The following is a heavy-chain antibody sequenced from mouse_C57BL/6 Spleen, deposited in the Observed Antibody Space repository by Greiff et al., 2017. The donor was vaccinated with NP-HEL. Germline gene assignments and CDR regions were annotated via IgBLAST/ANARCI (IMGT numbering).Heavy chain of an antibody. CDR2: IHPNSGST. CDR1: GYTFTSYW. Sequence: QVQLQQPGAELVKPGASVKLSCKASGYTFTSYWMHWVKQRPGQGLEWIGMIHPNSGSTNYNEKFKSKATLTVDKSSSTAYMQLSSLTSEDAAVYYCASKVYYYFDYWGQGTTLTVSS. D-gene: IGHD2-1*01. V-gene: IGHV1-64*01. J-gene: IGHJ2*01. CDR3: ASKVYYYFDY.